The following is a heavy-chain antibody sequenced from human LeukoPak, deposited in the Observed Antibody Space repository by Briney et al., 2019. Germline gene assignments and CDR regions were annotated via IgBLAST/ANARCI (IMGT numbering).Heavy chain of an antibody. D-gene: IGHD3-10*01. CDR3: ARDDSLERFMVRGVITHYYYYGMDV. CDR2: ISYDGSNK. Sequence: PGRSLRLSCAASGFTFSSYAMYWVRQAPGKGLEWVAVISYDGSNKYYADSVKGRFTISRDNSKNTLYLQMNSLRAEDTAVYYCARDDSLERFMVRGVITHYYYYGMDVWGQGTTVTVSS. CDR1: GFTFSSYA. V-gene: IGHV3-30-3*01. J-gene: IGHJ6*02.